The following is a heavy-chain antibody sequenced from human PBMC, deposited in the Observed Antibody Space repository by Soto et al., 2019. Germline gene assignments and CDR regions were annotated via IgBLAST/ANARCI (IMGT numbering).Heavy chain of an antibody. Sequence: QVQLVQSGAEVKKPGSSVTVSCKASGGTFSSYAISWVRQAPGQGLEWMGGIIPTFGTANYAQKFQGRVTITADESTSTASMELSSLRSEDTAVYYCAGQLRQYYYVMDVLGQGTTVTVSS. V-gene: IGHV1-69*01. CDR3: AGQLRQYYYVMDV. CDR2: IIPTFGTA. CDR1: GGTFSSYA. D-gene: IGHD2-2*01. J-gene: IGHJ6*02.